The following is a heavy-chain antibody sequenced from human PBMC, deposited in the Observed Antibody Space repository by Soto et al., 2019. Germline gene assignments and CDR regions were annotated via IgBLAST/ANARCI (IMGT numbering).Heavy chain of an antibody. CDR3: ARHVSSWHWVFDK. V-gene: IGHV4-59*08. J-gene: IGHJ4*02. CDR2: IFYSGST. CDR1: RCSIIGYY. D-gene: IGHD6-13*01. Sequence: SETLYLTCTGSRCSIIGYYCSWIRQPPGKGLEWFGYIFYSGSTNQNPSLNRRVAMSVDTSKNEISLNVTSVTAVDSAIYYCARHVSSWHWVFDKWGQGNLVT.